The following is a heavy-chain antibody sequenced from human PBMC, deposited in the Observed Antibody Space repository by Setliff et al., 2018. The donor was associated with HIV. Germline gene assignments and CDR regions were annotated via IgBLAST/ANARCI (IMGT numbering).Heavy chain of an antibody. CDR1: GYRFTSFW. Sequence: KISCQGFGYRFTSFWIGWVRQTPGKGLEWMGIIYPGDSDTRYSLSFQGQVTISADKSISTAYLQWSSLKASDTAMYYCARQGDYDILTGYYRGPHDAFDIWGQGTMVTVSS. V-gene: IGHV5-51*01. CDR2: IYPGDSDT. CDR3: ARQGDYDILTGYYRGPHDAFDI. J-gene: IGHJ3*02. D-gene: IGHD3-9*01.